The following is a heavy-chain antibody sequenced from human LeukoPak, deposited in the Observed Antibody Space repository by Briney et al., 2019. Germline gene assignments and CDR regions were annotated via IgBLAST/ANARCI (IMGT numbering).Heavy chain of an antibody. D-gene: IGHD3-3*01. J-gene: IGHJ5*02. CDR3: ARDPTFRDDFWSGYYTTWFDP. CDR1: GYTFTSYD. CDR2: MNPNSGNT. V-gene: IGHV1-8*02. Sequence: ASVKVSCKASGYTFTSYDINWVRQATGQGLEWMGWMNPNSGNTGYAQKFQGRVTMTRDTSISTAYMELSRLRSDDTAVYYCARDPTFRDDFWSGYYTTWFDPWGQGTLVTVSX.